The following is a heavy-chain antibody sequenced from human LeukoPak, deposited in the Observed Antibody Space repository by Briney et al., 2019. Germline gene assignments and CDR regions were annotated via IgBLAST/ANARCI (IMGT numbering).Heavy chain of an antibody. J-gene: IGHJ5*02. Sequence: SETLSLTCTVSGGSISSYYWSWIRQPPGKGLEWIGYIYYSGSTNYNPSLKSRVTISVDTSKNQFSLKLSSVTAADTAVYYCARAVIEAAAGTLGWFDPWGQGTLVTVSS. V-gene: IGHV4-59*01. CDR3: ARAVIEAAAGTLGWFDP. CDR2: IYYSGST. D-gene: IGHD6-13*01. CDR1: GGSISSYY.